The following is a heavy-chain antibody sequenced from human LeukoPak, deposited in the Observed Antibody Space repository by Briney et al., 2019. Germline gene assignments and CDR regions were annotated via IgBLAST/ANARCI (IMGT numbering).Heavy chain of an antibody. CDR3: VRDGYGAYYFDY. Sequence: ETLSLTCTVSGGSISSSSYYWGWIRQAPGKGLEWVSSISSSISYIYYADSVKGRFTISRDNAKNSLYLQMSSLRAEDTAVYYCVRDGYGAYYFDYWGQGTLVTVSS. CDR1: GGSISSSS. CDR2: ISSSISYI. J-gene: IGHJ4*02. D-gene: IGHD4/OR15-4a*01. V-gene: IGHV3-21*01.